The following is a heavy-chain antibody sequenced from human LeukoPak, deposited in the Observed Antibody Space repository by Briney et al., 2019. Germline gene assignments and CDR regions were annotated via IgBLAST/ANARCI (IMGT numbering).Heavy chain of an antibody. CDR3: AKSSREDISGWFDY. CDR2: ISWNSGSI. D-gene: IGHD6-19*01. V-gene: IGHV3-9*01. J-gene: IGHJ4*02. Sequence: GGSLRLSCAASGFTFDDYAMHWVRQAPGKGLEWVSGISWNSGSIGYADSVKGRFTISRDNAKNSLYLQMNSLRAEDTALYYCAKSSREDISGWFDYWGQGTLVTVSS. CDR1: GFTFDDYA.